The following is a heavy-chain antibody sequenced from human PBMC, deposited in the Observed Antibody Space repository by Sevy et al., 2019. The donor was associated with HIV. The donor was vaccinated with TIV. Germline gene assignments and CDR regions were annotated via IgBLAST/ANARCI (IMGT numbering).Heavy chain of an antibody. CDR3: AKDSLQQLVPGYYYYGMDV. D-gene: IGHD6-13*01. CDR2: ISGSGGST. J-gene: IGHJ6*02. CDR1: GFTFSSYA. Sequence: GGSLRLSCAASGFTFSSYAMSWVRQAPGKGLEWVSAISGSGGSTYYADSVKGRFTISRDNSKNTLYLQMNSLRAEDTAVYYCAKDSLQQLVPGYYYYGMDVWGQGTTVTVSS. V-gene: IGHV3-23*01.